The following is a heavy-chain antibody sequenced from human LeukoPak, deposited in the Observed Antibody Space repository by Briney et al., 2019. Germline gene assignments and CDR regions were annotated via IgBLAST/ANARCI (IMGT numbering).Heavy chain of an antibody. V-gene: IGHV1-8*03. J-gene: IGHJ3*02. CDR2: MNPNSGNT. Sequence: ASVKVSCKASGYTFTSYDINWVRQATGQGLEWMGWMNPNSGNTGYAQKFQGRVTITADESTSTAYMELSSLRSEDTAVYYCARDPPIYCSSTSCYMATGREGDAFDIWGQGTMVTVSS. CDR1: GYTFTSYD. D-gene: IGHD2-2*02. CDR3: ARDPPIYCSSTSCYMATGREGDAFDI.